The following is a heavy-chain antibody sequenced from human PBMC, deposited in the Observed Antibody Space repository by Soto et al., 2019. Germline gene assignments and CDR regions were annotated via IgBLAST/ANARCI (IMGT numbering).Heavy chain of an antibody. CDR3: TRGGYSSSWYRGYYFDY. J-gene: IGHJ4*02. D-gene: IGHD6-13*01. CDR2: IRSKAYGGTT. Sequence: EVQLVESGGGLVKPGRSLRLSCTASGFTFGDYAMSWFRQAPGKGLAWVGFIRSKAYGGTTEYAASVKGRFTISRDDSKSIAYLQMNSLKTEDTAVYYCTRGGYSSSWYRGYYFDYWGQGTLVTVSS. CDR1: GFTFGDYA. V-gene: IGHV3-49*05.